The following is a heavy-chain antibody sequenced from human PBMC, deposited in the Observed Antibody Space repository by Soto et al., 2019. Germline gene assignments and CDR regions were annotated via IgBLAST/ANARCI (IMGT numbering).Heavy chain of an antibody. V-gene: IGHV3-23*01. CDR3: ARRSSGWYFDY. Sequence: EVQLLESGGGLVQPGGSLRLSCAASGFTFSSYAMSWVRQAPGKGLEWVSAISGSGGSTYYADSVKGRFTISRDNSQNTLYLQINSLRAEDTAVYYCARRSSGWYFDYWGQGTLVTVSS. CDR1: GFTFSSYA. D-gene: IGHD6-19*01. CDR2: ISGSGGST. J-gene: IGHJ4*02.